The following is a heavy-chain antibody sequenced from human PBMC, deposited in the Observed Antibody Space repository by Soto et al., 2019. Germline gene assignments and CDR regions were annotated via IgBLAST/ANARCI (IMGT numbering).Heavy chain of an antibody. CDR3: ARDSTARLAWFDP. CDR1: GYTFTTYD. V-gene: IGHV1-18*04. CDR2: ISGYNGNT. Sequence: QVQLVQSGAELKKPGASVKVSCKASGYTFTTYDITWVRQAPGQGLEWMGWISGYNGNTKYAQRLQGRGTMTTETSTSTAYMELRSLRSDDTAVYYCARDSTARLAWFDPWGQGTLVIVSS. J-gene: IGHJ5*02. D-gene: IGHD6-6*01.